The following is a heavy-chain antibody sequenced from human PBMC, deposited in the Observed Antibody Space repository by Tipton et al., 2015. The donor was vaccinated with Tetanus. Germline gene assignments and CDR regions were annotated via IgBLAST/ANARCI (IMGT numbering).Heavy chain of an antibody. J-gene: IGHJ5*02. CDR1: GHSIGSGGYH. CDR3: ARDRHYCRGGNCYQDWFDP. V-gene: IGHV4-31*03. D-gene: IGHD2-15*01. CDR2: IYHSGST. Sequence: TLSLTCTVSGHSIGSGGYHWSWIRQHPGKGLEWIAYIYHSGSTYYNPSLRSRLSISVDTSKNQFSLRLSSVTAADTAVYYCARDRHYCRGGNCYQDWFDPWGQGTLVTVSS.